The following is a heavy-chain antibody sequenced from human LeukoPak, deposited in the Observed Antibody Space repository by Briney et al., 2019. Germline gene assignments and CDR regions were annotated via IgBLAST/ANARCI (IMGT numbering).Heavy chain of an antibody. CDR3: ARYNPTTENWFDP. CDR1: GGSISSGDYY. V-gene: IGHV4-30-4*01. Sequence: SQTLTLTCTVSGGSISSGDYYWSWIRQPPGKGLEWIGYIYYSGSTYYNPSLKSRVTISVDTSKNQFSLKLSSVTAADTAVYYCARYNPTTENWFDPWGQGTLVTVSS. CDR2: IYYSGST. D-gene: IGHD1-1*01. J-gene: IGHJ5*02.